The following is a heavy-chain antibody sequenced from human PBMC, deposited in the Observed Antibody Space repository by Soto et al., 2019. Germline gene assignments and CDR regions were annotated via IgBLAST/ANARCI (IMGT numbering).Heavy chain of an antibody. Sequence: EVQLLESGGALIQPGGSLRLSCAASGFSFSSFVMTWVRQAPGKGLEWVSSISGSGDTTYYAESVKGRFTISRDNSKTTLYLRVNSLRPDDTAMYYCAKGPWGAVTLFDNWGQGTLVTVSS. J-gene: IGHJ4*02. CDR3: AKGPWGAVTLFDN. CDR2: ISGSGDTT. CDR1: GFSFSSFV. D-gene: IGHD4-17*01. V-gene: IGHV3-23*01.